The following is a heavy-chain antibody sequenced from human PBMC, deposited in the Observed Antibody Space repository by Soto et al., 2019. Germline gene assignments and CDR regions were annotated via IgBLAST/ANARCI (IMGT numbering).Heavy chain of an antibody. CDR2: IIPILGIA. J-gene: IGHJ6*03. Sequence: SVKVSCKASGGTFSSYTISWVRQAPGEGLEWMGRIIPILGIANYAQKFQGRVTITADKSTSTAYMELSSLRSEDTAVYYCASSAGTNYYYYYMDVWGKGTTVTVSS. D-gene: IGHD6-19*01. CDR3: ASSAGTNYYYYYMDV. V-gene: IGHV1-69*02. CDR1: GGTFSSYT.